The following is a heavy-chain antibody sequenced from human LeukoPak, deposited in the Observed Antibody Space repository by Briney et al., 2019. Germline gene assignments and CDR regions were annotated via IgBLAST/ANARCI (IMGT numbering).Heavy chain of an antibody. Sequence: PSETLSLTCIVSGGSISSYYWSWIRQPPGKGLEWIGYIYYSGSTNYNPSLKSRVTISVDTSKNQFSLKLSSVTAADTAVYYCARRAPYYDSSGAYSYYYGMDVWGQGTTVTVSS. CDR3: ARRAPYYDSSGAYSYYYGMDV. J-gene: IGHJ6*02. CDR1: GGSISSYY. D-gene: IGHD3-22*01. CDR2: IYYSGST. V-gene: IGHV4-59*08.